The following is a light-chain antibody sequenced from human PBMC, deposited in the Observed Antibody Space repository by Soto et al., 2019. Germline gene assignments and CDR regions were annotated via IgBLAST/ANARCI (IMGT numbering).Light chain of an antibody. CDR3: SSYTSSSTSV. V-gene: IGLV2-14*01. CDR1: SSDVGAYNY. Sequence: QSALTQPASVAGSPGQSITISCTGTSSDVGAYNYVSWYQHHPGKAPKLMIYEVSSRPSGVSNRFSGSKSGNTASLIIYGLQAEDEADYYCSSYTSSSTSVFGNGTKVTVL. CDR2: EVS. J-gene: IGLJ1*01.